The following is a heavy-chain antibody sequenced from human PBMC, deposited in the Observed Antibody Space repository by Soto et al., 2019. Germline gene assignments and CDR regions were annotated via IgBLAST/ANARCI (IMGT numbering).Heavy chain of an antibody. CDR2: ISDDGSTA. Sequence: GGSLRLSCAVSGFTFSAYWMHWVRQVPGKGLTWVSRISDDGSTATYADSVKGRFIISRDNAKNSLYLEMNTLRADDSGLYYCARGTRVSSTGTGAHWGRGTLVTVSS. J-gene: IGHJ4*02. CDR3: ARGTRVSSTGTGAH. D-gene: IGHD1-1*01. CDR1: GFTFSAYW. V-gene: IGHV3-74*01.